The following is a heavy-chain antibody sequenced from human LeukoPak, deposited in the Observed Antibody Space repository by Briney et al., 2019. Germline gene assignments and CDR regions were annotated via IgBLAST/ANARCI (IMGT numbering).Heavy chain of an antibody. V-gene: IGHV4-59*01. CDR3: ARDGQGGNWNYFDY. CDR2: IYYSGST. D-gene: IGHD1-20*01. CDR1: GGSLSSYY. Sequence: SETLSLTCTVSGGSLSSYYWSWIRQPPGKGLEWIGYIYYSGSTNYNPSLKSRVTTSVDTSKNQFSLKLSSVTAADTAVYYCARDGQGGNWNYFDYWGQGTLVTVSS. J-gene: IGHJ4*02.